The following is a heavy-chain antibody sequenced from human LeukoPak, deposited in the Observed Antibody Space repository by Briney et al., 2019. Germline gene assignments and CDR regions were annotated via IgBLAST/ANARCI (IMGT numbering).Heavy chain of an antibody. D-gene: IGHD5-24*01. CDR3: ARGAGRDRLGYYYYYMDV. V-gene: IGHV4-38-2*02. CDR1: GYSISSGYY. J-gene: IGHJ6*03. CDR2: IYHSGST. Sequence: SETLSLTCTVSGYSISSGYYWGWIRQPPGKGLEWIGSIYHSGSTYYNPSLKSRVTISVDTSKNQFSLKLSSVTAADTAVYYCARGAGRDRLGYYYYYMDVWGKGTTVTVSS.